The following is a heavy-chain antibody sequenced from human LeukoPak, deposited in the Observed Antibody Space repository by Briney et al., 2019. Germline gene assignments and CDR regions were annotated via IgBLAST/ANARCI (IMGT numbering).Heavy chain of an antibody. CDR3: AKVMGSGQWLVEREDFDI. CDR1: AYTFTAYC. J-gene: IGHJ3*02. V-gene: IGHV1-2*02. Sequence: ASVKVSCKASAYTFTAYCMHWVRQAPGQGLEWMGWINPNSGGTNYAQKFQGRVTMTRDTSISTAYMELSRLRSDDTAVYYCAKVMGSGQWLVEREDFDIWGQGTMVTVSS. CDR2: INPNSGGT. D-gene: IGHD6-19*01.